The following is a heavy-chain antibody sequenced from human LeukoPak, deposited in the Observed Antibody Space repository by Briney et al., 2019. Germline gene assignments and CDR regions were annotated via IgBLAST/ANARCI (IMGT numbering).Heavy chain of an antibody. CDR1: GFTFSTFA. J-gene: IGHJ3*02. CDR2: INNNGDST. Sequence: PGGSLRLSCSASGFTFSTFAMPWVRQTPGKRLEYVSGINNNGDSTYYSDSVKARLTISRDNSKNTLFLQMASLRAEDTAVYYCVKTMMTFGGVIRTDAFDIWGQGTMVIVSS. D-gene: IGHD3-16*01. CDR3: VKTMMTFGGVIRTDAFDI. V-gene: IGHV3-64D*06.